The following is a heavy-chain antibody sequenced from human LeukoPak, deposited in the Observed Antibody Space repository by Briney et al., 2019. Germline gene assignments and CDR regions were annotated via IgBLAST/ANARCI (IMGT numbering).Heavy chain of an antibody. CDR3: ARAELYGSGKGLDY. CDR2: IIPILGIA. CDR1: GGTFSSYA. V-gene: IGHV1-69*04. D-gene: IGHD3-10*01. Sequence: SVKVSCKAPGGTFSSYAISWVRQAPGQGLEWMGRIIPILGIANYAQKFQGRVTITADKSTSTAYMELSSLRSEDTAVYYCARAELYGSGKGLDYWGQGTLVTVSS. J-gene: IGHJ4*02.